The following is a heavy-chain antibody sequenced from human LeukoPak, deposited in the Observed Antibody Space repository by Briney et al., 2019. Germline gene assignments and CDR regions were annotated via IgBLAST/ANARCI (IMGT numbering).Heavy chain of an antibody. V-gene: IGHV4-4*07. CDR3: ARDGWFGEFTPLYYYGMDV. J-gene: IGHJ6*02. Sequence: SETLSLTCTVSGGSISSYYWSWIRQPAGKGLEWIGSIYTSGSTNYNPSLKSRVTMSVDTSKNQFSLKLSSVTAADTAVYYCARDGWFGEFTPLYYYGMDVWGQGTTVTVSS. D-gene: IGHD3-10*01. CDR2: IYTSGST. CDR1: GGSISSYY.